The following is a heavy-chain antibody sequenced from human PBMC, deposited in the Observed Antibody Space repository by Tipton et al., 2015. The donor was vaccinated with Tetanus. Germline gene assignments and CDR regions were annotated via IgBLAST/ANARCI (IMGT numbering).Heavy chain of an antibody. Sequence: TLSLTCSVSGGSISGSNYFWNWLRQQPGKGPEWIGYIYYSGSTHYNPSLKSRVAMSVDTSKNQFSLKLSSVTAADTAVYYCARDQGGGRVVRLNWFDPWGQGTQVTVSP. CDR1: GGSISGSNYF. J-gene: IGHJ5*02. CDR2: IYYSGST. V-gene: IGHV4-31*03. D-gene: IGHD6-6*01. CDR3: ARDQGGGRVVRLNWFDP.